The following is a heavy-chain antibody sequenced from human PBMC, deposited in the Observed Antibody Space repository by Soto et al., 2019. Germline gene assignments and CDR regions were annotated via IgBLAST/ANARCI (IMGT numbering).Heavy chain of an antibody. J-gene: IGHJ5*02. D-gene: IGHD3-16*01. CDR1: GFTFRSYV. CDR3: SRWGTTEGLDL. Sequence: QVQLVESGGGVVQPGTSLRLSCVGSGFTFRSYVIHWVRQAPGKGLEWVALTSYDGSNNFDGDSVKGLFTITRDNASTTVALHLDSLRLEDTATYYCSRWGTTEGLDLWGQGTLVSVSS. CDR2: TSYDGSNN. V-gene: IGHV3-33*05.